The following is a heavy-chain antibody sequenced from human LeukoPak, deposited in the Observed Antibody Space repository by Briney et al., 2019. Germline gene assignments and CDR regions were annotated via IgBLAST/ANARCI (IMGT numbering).Heavy chain of an antibody. CDR2: IYYSGST. V-gene: IGHV4-59*08. CDR1: GGSISSHY. Sequence: PSETLSLTCTVSGGSISSHYWSWIRQPPGKGLEWIGYIYYSGSTNYNPSLKSRVTISVDTSKNQFSLKLSPVTAADTAVYYCARTDSSGYYVNWYFDLWGRGTLVTVSS. CDR3: ARTDSSGYYVNWYFDL. D-gene: IGHD3-22*01. J-gene: IGHJ2*01.